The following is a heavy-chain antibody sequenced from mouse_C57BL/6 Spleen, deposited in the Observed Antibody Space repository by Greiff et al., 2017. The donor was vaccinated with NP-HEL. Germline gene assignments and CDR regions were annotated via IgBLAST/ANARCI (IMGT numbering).Heavy chain of an antibody. CDR2: INPNNGGT. Sequence: EVQLQQSGPELVKPGASVKIPCKASGYTFTDYNMDWVKQSHGKSLEWIGDINPNNGGTIYNQKFKGKATLTVDKSSSTAYMELRSLTSEDTAVYYCARWPPYYYGRGYFDVWGTGTTVTVSS. D-gene: IGHD1-1*01. CDR3: ARWPPYYYGRGYFDV. V-gene: IGHV1-18*01. CDR1: GYTFTDYN. J-gene: IGHJ1*03.